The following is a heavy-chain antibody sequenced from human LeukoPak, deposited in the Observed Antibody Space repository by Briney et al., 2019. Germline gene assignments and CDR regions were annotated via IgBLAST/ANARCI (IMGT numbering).Heavy chain of an antibody. V-gene: IGHV3-23*01. CDR1: GFTFSSYA. J-gene: IGHJ5*02. CDR3: AKVRRQYGNANWFDP. D-gene: IGHD4-11*01. Sequence: GGSLRLSCAASGFTFSSYAMSWVRQAPGKGLEWVSAISGSGGSTYYADSVRGRFTISRDNSKNTLYLQMNSLRAEDTAVYYCAKVRRQYGNANWFDPWGQGTLLTVSS. CDR2: ISGSGGST.